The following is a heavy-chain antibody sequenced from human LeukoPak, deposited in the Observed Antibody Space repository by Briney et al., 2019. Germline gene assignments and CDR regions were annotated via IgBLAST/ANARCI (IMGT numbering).Heavy chain of an antibody. CDR1: GFTFSNAW. Sequence: GGSLRLSCAASGFTFSNAWMSWVRQAPGKGLEWVCRIKSKTDGGTTDYAAPVKGRFTISRDDSKNTLYLQMNSLKTEDTAVYYCTTDQLPIFDYWGQGTLVTVSS. CDR3: TTDQLPIFDY. D-gene: IGHD2-2*01. V-gene: IGHV3-15*01. CDR2: IKSKTDGGTT. J-gene: IGHJ4*02.